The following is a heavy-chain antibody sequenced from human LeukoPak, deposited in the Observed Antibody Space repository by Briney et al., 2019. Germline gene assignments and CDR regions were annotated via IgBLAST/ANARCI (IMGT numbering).Heavy chain of an antibody. CDR2: ISSSSSYI. CDR3: ARDAIAAAGPLYYYYYYMDV. J-gene: IGHJ6*03. D-gene: IGHD6-13*01. Sequence: GGSLRLSCAASGFTFSSYSMNWVRQAPGKGLEWVSSISSSSSYIYYADSVKGRFTISRDNAKNSLYLQMNSLRAEDTAVYYCARDAIAAAGPLYYYYYYMDVWGKGTTVTISS. CDR1: GFTFSSYS. V-gene: IGHV3-21*01.